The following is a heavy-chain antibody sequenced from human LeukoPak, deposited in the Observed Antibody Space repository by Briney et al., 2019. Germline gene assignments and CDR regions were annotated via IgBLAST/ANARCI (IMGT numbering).Heavy chain of an antibody. V-gene: IGHV3-30-3*01. Sequence: PGRSLRLSCAASGFTFSSYAMHWVRQAPGKGLEWVAVISYDGSNKYYADSVKGRLTISRDNSKNTLYLQMNSLRAEDTAVYYCARVRYSSGWYFDYWGQGTLVTVSS. CDR3: ARVRYSSGWYFDY. CDR2: ISYDGSNK. J-gene: IGHJ4*02. CDR1: GFTFSSYA. D-gene: IGHD6-19*01.